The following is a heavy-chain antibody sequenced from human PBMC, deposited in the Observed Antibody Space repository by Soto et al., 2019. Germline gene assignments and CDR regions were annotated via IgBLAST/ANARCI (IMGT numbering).Heavy chain of an antibody. CDR1: VPTFSIYR. Sequence: PAVSLLHTCSAAVPTFSIYRVHWVRQAPGKGLEWVAVISYDGRNKFYAESVKGRFTISRDNSKNTLFLQMNSLRAEDTAVYYCAKEGACSGARCQNAFDIWGQGT. CDR2: ISYDGRNK. J-gene: IGHJ3*02. CDR3: AKEGACSGARCQNAFDI. V-gene: IGHV3-30*18. D-gene: IGHD2-15*01.